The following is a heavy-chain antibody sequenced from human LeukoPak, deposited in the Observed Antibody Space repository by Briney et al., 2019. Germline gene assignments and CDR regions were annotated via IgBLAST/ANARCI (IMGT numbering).Heavy chain of an antibody. CDR2: MWYDGSNK. CDR1: GFTFSSYG. Sequence: GGSLRLSCAASGFTFSSYGMHWVRQAPGKGLEWVAVMWYDGSNKYYADSVKGRFTISRDNSRTTLYLQMNSLRAEDTAVYYCAKPIGVAGTGFDYWGQGTLVTVSS. D-gene: IGHD6-19*01. V-gene: IGHV3-33*06. J-gene: IGHJ4*02. CDR3: AKPIGVAGTGFDY.